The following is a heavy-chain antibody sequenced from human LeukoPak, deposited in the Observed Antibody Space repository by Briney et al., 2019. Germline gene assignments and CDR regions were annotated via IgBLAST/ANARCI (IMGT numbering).Heavy chain of an antibody. CDR1: GYSISSGYY. D-gene: IGHD3-22*01. CDR2: IYHSGST. V-gene: IGHV4-38-2*02. Sequence: SETLSLTCTVSGYSISSGYYWGWIRQPPGKGLEWIGSIYHSGSTYYNPSLKSRVTISVDTSKNQFSLKLNSVTAADTAVYYCARETWYDTRYFDYWGQGTLVTVSS. CDR3: ARETWYDTRYFDY. J-gene: IGHJ4*02.